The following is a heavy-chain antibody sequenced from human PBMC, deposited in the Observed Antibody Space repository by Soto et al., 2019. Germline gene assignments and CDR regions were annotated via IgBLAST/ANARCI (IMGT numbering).Heavy chain of an antibody. Sequence: QVQLVESGGGVVQPGRSLRLSCAASGFTFSSHVMHWVRQTPGKGLEWVAFISHDGSNKYYADSVKGRFTISRDNSKNTLYLQMNSLRAEDTAVYYCARDDEGESDCDLAYWGQGTLVTVSS. CDR2: ISHDGSNK. J-gene: IGHJ4*02. D-gene: IGHD2-21*01. CDR3: ARDDEGESDCDLAY. CDR1: GFTFSSHV. V-gene: IGHV3-30-3*01.